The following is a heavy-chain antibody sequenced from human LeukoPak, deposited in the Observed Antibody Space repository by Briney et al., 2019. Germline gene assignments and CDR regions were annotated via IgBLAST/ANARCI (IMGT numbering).Heavy chain of an antibody. V-gene: IGHV3-72*01. D-gene: IGHD5-24*01. J-gene: IGHJ3*02. Sequence: PGGSLRLSCAVSGLTFSDHYMDWVRQAPGKGLEWVARSRSKAQSYSTEYAASVKGRFTISRDDSKDLLYLQMNSLKTEDTAVYYCAREGRDAYNYAFDTWGQGTMVTVSS. CDR1: GLTFSDHY. CDR3: AREGRDAYNYAFDT. CDR2: SRSKAQSYST.